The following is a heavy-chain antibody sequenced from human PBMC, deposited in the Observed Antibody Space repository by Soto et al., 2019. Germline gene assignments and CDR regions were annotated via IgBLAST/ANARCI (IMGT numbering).Heavy chain of an antibody. CDR2: TYYRSKWYN. CDR3: ASGYSGYDGRYTWFDP. D-gene: IGHD5-12*01. CDR1: GDSVSSNSAA. J-gene: IGHJ5*02. V-gene: IGHV6-1*01. Sequence: QSQTLSLTCAISGDSVSSNSAAWNWIRQSPSRGLEWLGRTYYRSKWYNDYAVSVKSRITINPDTSKNQFSLQLNSVTPEDTAVYYCASGYSGYDGRYTWFDPWGQGTLVTVSS.